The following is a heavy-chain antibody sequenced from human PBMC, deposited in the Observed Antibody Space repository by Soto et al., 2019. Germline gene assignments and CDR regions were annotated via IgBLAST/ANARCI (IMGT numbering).Heavy chain of an antibody. CDR3: AKAHGGSGWPLPGRSGMDV. J-gene: IGHJ6*02. CDR2: ISGSGGST. CDR1: GFTFSSYA. D-gene: IGHD6-19*01. Sequence: EVQLLESGGGLVQPGGSLRLSCAASGFTFSSYAMSWVHQAPGKGLEWVSAISGSGGSTYYADSVKGRFTISRDNSKNTLYLQMNSLRAEDTAVYYCAKAHGGSGWPLPGRSGMDVWGQGTTVTVSS. V-gene: IGHV3-23*01.